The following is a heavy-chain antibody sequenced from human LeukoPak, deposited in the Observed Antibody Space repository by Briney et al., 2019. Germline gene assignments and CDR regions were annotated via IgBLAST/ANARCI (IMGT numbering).Heavy chain of an antibody. V-gene: IGHV1-58*01. CDR3: AAGDGARAYWYFDL. CDR1: GFTFTSSA. CDR2: IVVGSGNT. J-gene: IGHJ2*01. Sequence: SVKVSCKASGFTFTSSAVQWVRQARGQRLGWIGWIVVGSGNTNYAQKFQERVNITRDMSTSTAYMELSSLRSEDTAVYYCAAGDGARAYWYFDLWGRGTLVTVSS.